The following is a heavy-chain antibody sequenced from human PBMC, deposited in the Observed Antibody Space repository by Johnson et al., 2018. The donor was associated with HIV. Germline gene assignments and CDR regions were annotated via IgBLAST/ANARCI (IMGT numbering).Heavy chain of an antibody. CDR3: ARDSSLTRI. V-gene: IGHV3-23*01. CDR1: GFTFNNYA. D-gene: IGHD6-6*01. Sequence: VQLLESGGGLVQPGGSLGLSCTASGFTFNNYAMTWVRQAPGKGLEWVSVIGGSGGTTYYADSVKGRFTISRDNSKDSLYLQMNSLRAEDTAVYYCARDSSLTRIWGQGTMVTVSS. CDR2: IGGSGGTT. J-gene: IGHJ3*02.